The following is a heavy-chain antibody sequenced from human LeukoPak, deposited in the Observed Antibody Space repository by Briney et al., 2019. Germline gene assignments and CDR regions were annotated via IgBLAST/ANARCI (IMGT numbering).Heavy chain of an antibody. J-gene: IGHJ5*02. CDR3: ARELEYYDILTGYYPYNWFDP. CDR1: GGSLSSYY. CDR2: IYYIVST. D-gene: IGHD3-9*01. V-gene: IGHV4-59*01. Sequence: SETLSLTCTVSGGSLSSYYWSWVRQPPGEGLWWSGYIYYIVSTNYNPSLKSRVTISVDTSKHQFSLKLSSVTAADTAVYYCARELEYYDILTGYYPYNWFDPWGQGTLVTVSS.